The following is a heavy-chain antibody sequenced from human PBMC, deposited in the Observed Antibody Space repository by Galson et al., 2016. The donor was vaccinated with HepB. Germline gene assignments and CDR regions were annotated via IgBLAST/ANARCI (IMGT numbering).Heavy chain of an antibody. CDR1: GGSISSSSYY. J-gene: IGHJ4*02. CDR3: ARNPGSTSHPYYLDY. D-gene: IGHD2-15*01. CDR2: IYYSGST. Sequence: ETLSLTCTVSGGSISSSSYYWGWIRQPPGKGLEYIGSIYYSGSTYYDPSLKSRVTISVDTSKNQFSLRLTSVTAADTAVYYCARNPGSTSHPYYLDYWGQGTLVTVSS. V-gene: IGHV4-39*01.